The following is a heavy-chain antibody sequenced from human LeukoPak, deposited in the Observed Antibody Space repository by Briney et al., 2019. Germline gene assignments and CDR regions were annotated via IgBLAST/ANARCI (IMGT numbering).Heavy chain of an antibody. CDR1: GFTFSSYA. V-gene: IGHV3-30-3*01. CDR2: ISYDGSNK. J-gene: IGHJ6*02. D-gene: IGHD6-19*01. CDR3: ARDRPPVAGTVSGYYGMDV. Sequence: PGGSLRLSCAASGFTFSSYAMHWVRQAPGKGLEWVAVISYDGSNKYYADSVKGRFTISRDNSKNTLYLQMNSLRAEDTAVYYCARDRPPVAGTVSGYYGMDVWGQGTTVTVSS.